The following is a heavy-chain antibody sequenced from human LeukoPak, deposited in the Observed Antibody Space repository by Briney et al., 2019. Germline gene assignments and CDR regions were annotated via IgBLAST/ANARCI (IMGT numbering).Heavy chain of an antibody. CDR3: AREYYYGSGSIFSVVGMDV. D-gene: IGHD3-10*01. Sequence: ASVKVSCKASGYTFTSYGISWVRQAPGQGLEWMGWISAYNGNTNYAQKLQGRVTMTTDTSTSTAYMELRSLRSDDTAVYYCAREYYYGSGSIFSVVGMDVWGQGTTVTVSS. J-gene: IGHJ6*02. CDR2: ISAYNGNT. V-gene: IGHV1-18*01. CDR1: GYTFTSYG.